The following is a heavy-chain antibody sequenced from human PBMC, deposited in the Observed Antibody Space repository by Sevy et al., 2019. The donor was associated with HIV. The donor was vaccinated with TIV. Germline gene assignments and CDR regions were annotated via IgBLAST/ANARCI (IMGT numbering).Heavy chain of an antibody. CDR2: FDPEDGET. CDR3: ATTKDYYDSSGYPFDD. J-gene: IGHJ4*02. D-gene: IGHD3-22*01. V-gene: IGHV1-24*01. Sequence: ASVKVSCKVSGSTLTKLSMHWVRQAPGKGLEWMATFDPEDGETIYAQKFQGRVTMTEDTFTDKAYMELSSLRSEDTAVYYCATTKDYYDSSGYPFDDWSQGTLVTVSS. CDR1: GSTLTKLS.